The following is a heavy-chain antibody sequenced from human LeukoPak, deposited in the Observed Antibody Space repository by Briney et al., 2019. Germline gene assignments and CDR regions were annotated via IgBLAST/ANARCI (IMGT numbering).Heavy chain of an antibody. CDR1: GGSISSYY. Sequence: SETLSLTCTVSGGSISSYYWSWIRQPPGKGLEWIGYIYYSGSTNYNPSLKSRVTISVDTSKNQFSLKLSSVTAADTAVYYCARASGYSYGPDYWGQGALVTVFS. D-gene: IGHD5-18*01. CDR2: IYYSGST. V-gene: IGHV4-59*01. J-gene: IGHJ4*02. CDR3: ARASGYSYGPDY.